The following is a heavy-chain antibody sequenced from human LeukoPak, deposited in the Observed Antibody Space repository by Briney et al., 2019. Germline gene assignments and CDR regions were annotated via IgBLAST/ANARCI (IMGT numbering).Heavy chain of an antibody. CDR1: GASISTNNY. V-gene: IGHV4-39*07. CDR3: AKDGQWVLKLFD. CDR2: IHYSGTT. J-gene: IGHJ4*02. Sequence: SETLSLTCTVSGASISTNNYWVWIRQPPGKGLECIGSIHYSGTTYYNPSLKGRVTISVDTSKNQFSLEVRSVTAADTAVYYCAKDGQWVLKLFDWGQGTGVIVSS. D-gene: IGHD6-19*01.